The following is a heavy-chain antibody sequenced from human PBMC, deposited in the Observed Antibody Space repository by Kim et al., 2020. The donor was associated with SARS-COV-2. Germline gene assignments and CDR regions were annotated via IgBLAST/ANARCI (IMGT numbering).Heavy chain of an antibody. CDR2: IYPGDSDT. CDR1: GYSFTSYW. D-gene: IGHD3-10*01. CDR3: ARHLSHPDYYYGSGSDYAFDI. J-gene: IGHJ3*02. V-gene: IGHV5-51*01. Sequence: GESLKISCKGSGYSFTSYWIGWVRQMPGKGLEWMGIIYPGDSDTRYSPSFQGQVTISADKSISTAYLQWSSLKASDTAMYYCARHLSHPDYYYGSGSDYAFDIWGQGTMVTVSS.